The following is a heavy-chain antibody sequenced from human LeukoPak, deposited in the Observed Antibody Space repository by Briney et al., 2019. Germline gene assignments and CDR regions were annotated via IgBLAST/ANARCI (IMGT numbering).Heavy chain of an antibody. CDR3: ARSIGLTGGGVDV. CDR2: ITNGGSTI. Sequence: GGSLLLSCAASGFPLSDYNLNWARQAPGKGLEWVSYITNGGSTIHHADSVKGRFTISRDNAKKTLYLQMNSLRAEETAVYYCARSIGLTGGGVDVWGQGTTVTVSS. J-gene: IGHJ6*02. D-gene: IGHD3-9*01. CDR1: GFPLSDYN. V-gene: IGHV3-11*01.